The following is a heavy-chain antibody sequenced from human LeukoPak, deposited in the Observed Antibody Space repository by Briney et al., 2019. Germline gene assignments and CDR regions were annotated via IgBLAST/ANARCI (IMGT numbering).Heavy chain of an antibody. V-gene: IGHV4-39*07. D-gene: IGHD3-3*02. CDR1: GGSISSSYY. CDR2: ISYSGST. CDR3: ARINGGI. Sequence: SETLSLTCTVSGGSISSSYYWGWIRQPPGKGLEWIGSISYSGSTHYNPSLKSRVTVSRDTSKNQFSLKLSSVTAADTAVYYCARINGGIWGQGILVTVSS. J-gene: IGHJ4*02.